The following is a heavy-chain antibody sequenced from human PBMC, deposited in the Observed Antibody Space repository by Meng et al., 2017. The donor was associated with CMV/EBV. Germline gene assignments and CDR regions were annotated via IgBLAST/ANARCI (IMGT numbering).Heavy chain of an antibody. D-gene: IGHD3-22*01. V-gene: IGHV4-34*01. CDR1: GGSFSGYY. CDR2: INHSGST. Sequence: QMQLQQWGARMLKPSETLSLPCAAYGGSFSGYYWSWIRQPPGKGLEWIGEINHSGSTNYNPSLKSRVTISVDTSKNQFSLKLSSVTAADTVVYYCARVWDSGWDYWGQGTLVTVSS. J-gene: IGHJ4*02. CDR3: ARVWDSGWDY.